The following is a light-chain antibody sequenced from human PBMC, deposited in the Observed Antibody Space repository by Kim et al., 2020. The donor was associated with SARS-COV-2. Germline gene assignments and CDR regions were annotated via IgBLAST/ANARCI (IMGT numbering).Light chain of an antibody. CDR2: AAS. CDR1: QFINNH. V-gene: IGKV1-16*02. CDR3: QQYSTYPLIT. Sequence: SVRDIDSITCRASQFINNHLSWFQHKPEKAPKSLIYAASSLKSGVPSKFSGSGSRTDFTLTISSMKPEDSAIYYCQQYSTYPLITFGPGTRLEIK. J-gene: IGKJ5*01.